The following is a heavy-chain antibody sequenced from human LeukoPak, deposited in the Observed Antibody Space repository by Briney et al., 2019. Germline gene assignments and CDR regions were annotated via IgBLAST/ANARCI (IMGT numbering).Heavy chain of an antibody. CDR1: TFTFSSYS. CDR3: ARDNGEWRLNWFDH. V-gene: IGHV3-23*01. CDR2: ISGSGGTT. D-gene: IGHD2-8*01. Sequence: GGSLRLSCATSTFTFSSYSMNWVRQAPGKGLEWVSAISGSGGTTFYADSVEGRFTISRDNSKNTLYLQMNSLRAEDTAVYYCARDNGEWRLNWFDHWGQGTLVTVSS. J-gene: IGHJ5*02.